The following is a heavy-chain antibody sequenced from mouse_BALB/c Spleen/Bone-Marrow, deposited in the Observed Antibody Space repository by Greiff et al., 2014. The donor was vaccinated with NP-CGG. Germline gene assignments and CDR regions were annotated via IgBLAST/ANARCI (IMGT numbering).Heavy chain of an antibody. V-gene: IGHV1-54*01. CDR1: GYAFTDYL. J-gene: IGHJ2*01. Sequence: QVHVKQFGAELVRPGTSVKVSCKASGYAFTDYLMEWLKQRPGQGLEWIGVINPGSGSTNYNEKFKDKATLTADKSSSTAYMQLSSLTSDDSAVYFCARYDGYFDYWGQGTILTVSS. CDR3: ARYDGYFDY. CDR2: INPGSGST. D-gene: IGHD2-3*01.